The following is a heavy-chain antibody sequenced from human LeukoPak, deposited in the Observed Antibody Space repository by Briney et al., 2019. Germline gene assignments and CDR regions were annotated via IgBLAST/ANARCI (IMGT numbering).Heavy chain of an antibody. D-gene: IGHD3-22*01. CDR1: GGSISSSSYY. CDR2: IYHSGST. Sequence: NPSETLSLTCTVSGGSISSSSYYWGWIRQPPGKGLEWIGSIYHSGSTYYNPSLKSRVTISVDTSKNQFSLKLSSVTAAGTAVYYCARPSSDYYDSSGYSLWAFDIWGQGTMVTVSS. CDR3: ARPSSDYYDSSGYSLWAFDI. V-gene: IGHV4-39*07. J-gene: IGHJ3*02.